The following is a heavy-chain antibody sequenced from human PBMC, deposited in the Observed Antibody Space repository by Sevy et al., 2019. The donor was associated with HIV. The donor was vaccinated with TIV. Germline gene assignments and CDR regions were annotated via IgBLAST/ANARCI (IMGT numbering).Heavy chain of an antibody. CDR2: INHSGST. Sequence: SETLSLTCAVYGGSFSGYYWSWICQPPGKGLEWIGEINHSGSTNYNPSLKSRVTISVDTSKNQFSLKLSSVTAADTAVYYCARVFHRPYYYMDVWGKGTTVTVSS. CDR1: GGSFSGYY. J-gene: IGHJ6*03. CDR3: ARVFHRPYYYMDV. V-gene: IGHV4-34*01.